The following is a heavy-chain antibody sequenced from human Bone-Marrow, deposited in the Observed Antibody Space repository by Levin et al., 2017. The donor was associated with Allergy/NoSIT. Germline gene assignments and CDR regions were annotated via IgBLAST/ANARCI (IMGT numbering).Heavy chain of an antibody. CDR2: ISYDGYNK. CDR3: AKDDLGYCSGGSCYPDS. D-gene: IGHD2-15*01. CDR1: GFTFSSYG. Sequence: PGGSLRLSCAASGFTFSSYGMHWVRQAPGKGLEWVAVISYDGYNKYYADSVKGRFTISRDNSENTLYLEMNSLRGEDTATYSCAKDDLGYCSGGSCYPDSWGQGTLVTVSS. V-gene: IGHV3-30*18. J-gene: IGHJ4*02.